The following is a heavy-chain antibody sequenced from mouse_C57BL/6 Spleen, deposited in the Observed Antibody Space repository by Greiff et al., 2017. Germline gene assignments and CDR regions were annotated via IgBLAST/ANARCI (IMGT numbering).Heavy chain of an antibody. CDR1: GYTFTDYN. D-gene: IGHD3-2*02. V-gene: IGHV1-22*01. Sequence: EVKLQESGPELVKPGASVKMSCKASGYTFTDYNMHWVKQSHGKSLEWIGYINPNNGGTSYNQKFKGKATLTVNKSSSTAYMELRSLTSEDSAVYYCARWTAQATSFAYWGQGTLVTVSA. CDR2: INPNNGGT. CDR3: ARWTAQATSFAY. J-gene: IGHJ3*01.